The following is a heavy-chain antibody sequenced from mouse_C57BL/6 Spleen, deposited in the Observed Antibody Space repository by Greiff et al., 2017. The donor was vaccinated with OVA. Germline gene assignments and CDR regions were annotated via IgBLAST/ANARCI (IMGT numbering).Heavy chain of an antibody. CDR3: AKPADDDGYPAWFAY. CDR1: GFSLTSYG. CDR2: IWGDGST. J-gene: IGHJ3*01. V-gene: IGHV2-3*01. D-gene: IGHD2-3*01. Sequence: VQLQQSGPGLVAPSQRLSITCTVSGFSLTSYGVSWVRQPPGKGLEWLGVIWGDGSTNYHSARISRLSISKANSKSQVFLKLNSRQTDDTATYYCAKPADDDGYPAWFAYWGQGTLVTVSA.